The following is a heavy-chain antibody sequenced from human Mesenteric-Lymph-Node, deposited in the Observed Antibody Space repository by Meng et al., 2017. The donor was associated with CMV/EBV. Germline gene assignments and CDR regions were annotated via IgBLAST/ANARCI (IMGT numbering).Heavy chain of an antibody. D-gene: IGHD6-19*01. CDR2: INHSGST. CDR1: GGSFRGYY. J-gene: IGHJ4*02. CDR3: ARGASGWYSKDFDY. V-gene: IGHV4-34*01. Sequence: VVGGSFRGYYWSWLRQPPGKGLEWIGEINHSGSTNYNPSLKSRVTISVDTSKNQFSLKLSSVTAADTAVYYCARGASGWYSKDFDYWGQGTLVTVSS.